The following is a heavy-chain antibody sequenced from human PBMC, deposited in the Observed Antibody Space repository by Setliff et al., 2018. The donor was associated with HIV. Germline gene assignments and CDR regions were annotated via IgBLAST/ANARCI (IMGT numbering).Heavy chain of an antibody. D-gene: IGHD5-12*01. CDR3: ARDARWLQFPYFDY. Sequence: PSETLSLTCTVSGGSITSGNYFWTWIRQPAGKGLEWIGHIYTAGSTNYNPSFRSRVTISVDSSKNQFSLKLSSVTAADTAVYYCARDARWLQFPYFDYWGQGALVTVSS. CDR1: GGSITSGNYF. CDR2: IYTAGST. J-gene: IGHJ4*01. V-gene: IGHV4-61*09.